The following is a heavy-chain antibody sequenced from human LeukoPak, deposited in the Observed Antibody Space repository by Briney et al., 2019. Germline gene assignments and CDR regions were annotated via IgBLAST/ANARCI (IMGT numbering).Heavy chain of an antibody. D-gene: IGHD6-13*01. CDR2: ISYDGNNK. CDR1: GFTFSSYG. CDR3: ARDGTGYSSSWYSLDYYYYMDV. V-gene: IGHV3-30*03. Sequence: GGSLRLSCAASGFTFSSYGMHWVRQAPGKALEWVAVISYDGNNKYYADSVKGRFTISRDNAKNSLYLQMNSLRAEDTAVYYCARDGTGYSSSWYSLDYYYYMDVWGKGTTVTVSS. J-gene: IGHJ6*03.